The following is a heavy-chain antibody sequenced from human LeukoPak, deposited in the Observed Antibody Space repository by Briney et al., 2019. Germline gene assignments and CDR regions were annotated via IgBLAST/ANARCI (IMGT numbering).Heavy chain of an antibody. Sequence: KPGGSLRLSCAASGLTFSSYSMNWVRQAPGKGLEWVSSISSSSSYIYYADSVKGRFTISRDNAKNSLYLQMNSLRAEDTAVYYCARASYGSGSYDLYYFDYWGQGTLVTVSS. CDR2: ISSSSSYI. V-gene: IGHV3-21*01. J-gene: IGHJ4*02. CDR3: ARASYGSGSYDLYYFDY. D-gene: IGHD3-10*01. CDR1: GLTFSSYS.